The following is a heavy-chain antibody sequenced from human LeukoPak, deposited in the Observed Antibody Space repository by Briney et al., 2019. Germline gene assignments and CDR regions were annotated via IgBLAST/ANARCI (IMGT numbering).Heavy chain of an antibody. CDR3: ASVITPRGDAFDI. CDR1: GYTFTSYD. Sequence: SVKVSCKASGYTFTSYDINWVRQATGQGLEWMGGIIPIFGTANYAQKFQGRVTITTDESTSTAYMELSSLRSEDTAVYYCASVITPRGDAFDIWGQGTMVTVSS. CDR2: IIPIFGTA. D-gene: IGHD3-16*01. J-gene: IGHJ3*02. V-gene: IGHV1-69*05.